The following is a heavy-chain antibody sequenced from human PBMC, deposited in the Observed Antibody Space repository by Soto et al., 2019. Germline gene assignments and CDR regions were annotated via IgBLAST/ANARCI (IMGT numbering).Heavy chain of an antibody. CDR1: GFTFSDYA. CDR3: AKGGRQWLVTSDFNY. Sequence: VQLVESGGGVVQPGRSLRLSCAASGFTFSDYAMHWVRQAPGKGLEWVAVVSHDGRNTHYADSVKGRFTISRDSSKNTVSLEMASLRAEDAAVYYCAKGGRQWLVTSDFNYWGQGALVTVSS. CDR2: VSHDGRNT. V-gene: IGHV3-30*18. D-gene: IGHD6-19*01. J-gene: IGHJ4*02.